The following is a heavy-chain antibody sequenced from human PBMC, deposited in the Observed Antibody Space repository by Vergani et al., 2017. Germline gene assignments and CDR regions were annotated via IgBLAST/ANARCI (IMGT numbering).Heavy chain of an antibody. CDR1: GYTFTDSY. CDR3: ARGASYFGSGQGDY. CDR2: INPHSGGT. J-gene: IGHJ4*02. D-gene: IGHD3-10*01. Sequence: QVHLVQSGAEVKKPGASVNVSCKASGYTFTDSYMHWGRQTPEQGLEWMGWINPHSGGTSSQPRFQGRVTMTRDTSITTAYMELSSLRSDDTAVYYCARGASYFGSGQGDYWGQGTLVTVTS. V-gene: IGHV1-2*02.